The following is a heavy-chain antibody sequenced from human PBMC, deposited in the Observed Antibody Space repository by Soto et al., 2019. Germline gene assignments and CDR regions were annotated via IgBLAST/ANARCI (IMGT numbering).Heavy chain of an antibody. Sequence: QVQLVQSGAEVKKPGSSVKVSCKASGGTFSSYAISWVRQAPGQGLEWMGGIIPIFGTANYAQKFQGRVTITADESTSTAYMELSSLRSEYTAVYYCARGRVPLGGCDWAGDYWGQGTRVTVSS. CDR2: IIPIFGTA. J-gene: IGHJ4*02. CDR1: GGTFSSYA. V-gene: IGHV1-69*01. D-gene: IGHD2-21*02. CDR3: ARGRVPLGGCDWAGDY.